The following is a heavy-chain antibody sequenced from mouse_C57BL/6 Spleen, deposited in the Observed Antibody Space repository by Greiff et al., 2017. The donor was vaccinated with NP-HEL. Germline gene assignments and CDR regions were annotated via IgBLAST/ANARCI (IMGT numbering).Heavy chain of an antibody. D-gene: IGHD1-1*01. Sequence: QVQLQQSGAELARPGASVKMSCKASGYTFTSYTMHWVNQRPGQGLEWIGYINPSSGYTKYNQKFKDKATLTADKSSSTAYMQLSSLTSEDSAVYYCARKGTTVVEYFDVWGTGTTVTVSS. CDR2: INPSSGYT. V-gene: IGHV1-4*01. CDR1: GYTFTSYT. J-gene: IGHJ1*03. CDR3: ARKGTTVVEYFDV.